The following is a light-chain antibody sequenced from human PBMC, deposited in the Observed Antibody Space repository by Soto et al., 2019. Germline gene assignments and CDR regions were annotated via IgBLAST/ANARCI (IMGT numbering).Light chain of an antibody. CDR2: VAS. J-gene: IGKJ4*01. V-gene: IGKV1D-12*01. CDR3: QQANSFPLT. CDR1: QRIGSY. Sequence: IQMTQSPSSVSASVGDRVTITCRASQRIGSYLAWYQQRPGKAPQLLIHVASSLQSGVPSRFSGSGSGTEFTLTISSLQPEDFATYYCQQANSFPLTFGGGTKVDIK.